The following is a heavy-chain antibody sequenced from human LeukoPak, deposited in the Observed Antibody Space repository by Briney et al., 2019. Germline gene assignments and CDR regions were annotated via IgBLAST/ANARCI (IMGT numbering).Heavy chain of an antibody. CDR1: GFTFSSNW. D-gene: IGHD6-19*01. Sequence: GGSLRLSCAASGFTFSSNWMSWVRQAPGKGLEWVANIKQDGSEKYYVDSVKGRFTISRDNAKNSLYLQMISLRAEDTAVYYWARDLGSGWYGELDYWGQGTLVTVSS. V-gene: IGHV3-7*01. CDR3: ARDLGSGWYGELDY. J-gene: IGHJ4*02. CDR2: IKQDGSEK.